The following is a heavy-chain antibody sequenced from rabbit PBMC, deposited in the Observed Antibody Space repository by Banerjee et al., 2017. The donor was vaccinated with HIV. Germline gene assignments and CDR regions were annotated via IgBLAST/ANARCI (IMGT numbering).Heavy chain of an antibody. D-gene: IGHD8-1*01. CDR2: IYTGSSGNT. CDR1: GFSFSSSYW. CDR3: AGYAGYADGGYDFDL. Sequence: QEQLVESGGGLVQPEGSLTLTCTASGFSFSSSYWISWVRQAPGKGLEWIACIYTGSSGNTWYASWVNGRFTISKTSNTVDLKMTSLTAADTATYFCAGYAGYADGGYDFDLWGQGTLVTVS. V-gene: IGHV1S45*01. J-gene: IGHJ4*01.